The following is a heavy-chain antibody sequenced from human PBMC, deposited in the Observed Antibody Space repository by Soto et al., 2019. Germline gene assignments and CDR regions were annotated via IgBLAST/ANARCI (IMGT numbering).Heavy chain of an antibody. CDR1: GYSVSTYG. J-gene: IGHJ3*02. D-gene: IGHD3-22*01. CDR2: IRHSKANE. V-gene: IGHV1-18*01. CDR3: APDDYYYDDSGFSLEAFDI. Sequence: ASVKVSCKAFGYSVSTYGIRCVRQPPGQGLERMGSIRHSKANETDGLKFKGQVSVTRDTSTNTAYMELRRLRSDDTAVYYCAPDDYYYDDSGFSLEAFDIWGQGTLVNV.